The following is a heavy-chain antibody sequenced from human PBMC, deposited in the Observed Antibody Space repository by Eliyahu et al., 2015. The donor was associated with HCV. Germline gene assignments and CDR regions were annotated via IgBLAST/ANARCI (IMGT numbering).Heavy chain of an antibody. CDR2: GSAYNGNT. Sequence: QVQLVQSGTEMKKPGASVKVSCKTSGYPFTSYGISWVRQAPGQGLGVVGGGSAYNGNTNYAQNLRGRVTMTTDTSTTTAYMELRSLRYDDTAVYYCATSPAHWGLYWGQGTLVTVSS. CDR3: ATSPAHWGLY. D-gene: IGHD7-27*01. V-gene: IGHV1-18*01. CDR1: GYPFTSYG. J-gene: IGHJ4*02.